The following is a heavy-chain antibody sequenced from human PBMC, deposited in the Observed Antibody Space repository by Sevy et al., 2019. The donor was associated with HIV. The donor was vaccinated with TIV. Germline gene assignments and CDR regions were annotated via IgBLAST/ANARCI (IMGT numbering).Heavy chain of an antibody. Sequence: GESLKISCKGSGYSFTSYWIGWVRQMPGKGLEWMGIIYPGDSDTRYSPSFQGQVTISADKSISTAYLQWSSLKASDTAMYYCARRSEYYDFWSGYYSNAFDIWGQGTMVTVSS. CDR1: GYSFTSYW. V-gene: IGHV5-51*01. CDR2: IYPGDSDT. CDR3: ARRSEYYDFWSGYYSNAFDI. D-gene: IGHD3-3*01. J-gene: IGHJ3*02.